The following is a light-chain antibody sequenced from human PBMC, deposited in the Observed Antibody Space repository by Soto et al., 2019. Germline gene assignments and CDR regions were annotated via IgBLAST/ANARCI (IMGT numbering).Light chain of an antibody. CDR2: DAS. Sequence: DIQITQSPSSLSASIVDRVTITCRASHDVTHYVNWFQQKPGKAPKLLIYDASSLTKGVPPRFSGRGSGTVFTSTITSLQPEDIATYYCQHYERLPWTFGQGTKVDIK. V-gene: IGKV1-33*01. CDR3: QHYERLPWT. J-gene: IGKJ1*01. CDR1: HDVTHY.